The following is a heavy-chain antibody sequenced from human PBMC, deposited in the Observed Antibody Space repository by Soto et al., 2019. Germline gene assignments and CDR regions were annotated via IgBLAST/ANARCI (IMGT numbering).Heavy chain of an antibody. V-gene: IGHV1-18*01. CDR2: ISAYNGNT. CDR3: ARGSVFFGGGGCYGFGQWCSAP. Sequence: ASVKVSCKASGYTFTSYGISWVRQAPGQGLEWMGWISAYNGNTNYAQKLQGRVTMTTDTSTSTAYMELRSLRSDDTAVYYCARGSVFFGGGGCYGFGQWCSAPWGKGTLVPVSP. D-gene: IGHD2-15*01. CDR1: GYTFTSYG. J-gene: IGHJ5*02.